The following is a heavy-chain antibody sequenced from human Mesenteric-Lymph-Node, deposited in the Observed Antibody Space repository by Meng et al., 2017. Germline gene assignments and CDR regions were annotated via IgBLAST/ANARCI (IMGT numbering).Heavy chain of an antibody. CDR2: ISHSGIT. CDR1: GASFSNYY. D-gene: IGHD1-26*01. J-gene: IGHJ5*02. CDR3: ARVGATGIDP. Sequence: QVQLQQWGAGLLKLSETLSPTCAVYGASFSNYYCHWIRQPPGKWLEWIGQISHSGITKYNPSLKSRVTISMDTSKNQFSLKLSSVTAADTAVYFCARVGATGIDPWGQGTLVTVSS. V-gene: IGHV4-34*01.